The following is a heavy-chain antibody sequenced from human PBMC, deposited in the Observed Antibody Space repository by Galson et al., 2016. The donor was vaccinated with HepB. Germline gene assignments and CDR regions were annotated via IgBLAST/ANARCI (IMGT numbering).Heavy chain of an antibody. J-gene: IGHJ4*02. D-gene: IGHD3/OR15-3a*01. V-gene: IGHV1-46*01. CDR1: GYNLADYF. CDR3: VRAGVGQPAQDFEY. Sequence: SVKVSCKATGYNLADYFMHWVRQAPGQGLEWMGIIHLTENSAYYLQKFQDRVTMTRETSTSTVYMELRSLGSEDTAIYYCVRAGVGQPAQDFEYWGQGTPVTVSS. CDR2: IHLTENSA.